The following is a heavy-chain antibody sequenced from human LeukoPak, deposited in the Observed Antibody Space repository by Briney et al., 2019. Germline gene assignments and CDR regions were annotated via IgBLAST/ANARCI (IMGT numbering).Heavy chain of an antibody. Sequence: SETLSLTCTVSGGSISSSSYYWGWLRQPPGKGLEWLGSIYYSGSTYYNPSLKSRVTITVDTSKNQFSLKLSSLTAADTAVYYCARRGWIGELVAFDIWGQGTMVTVSS. V-gene: IGHV4-39*07. J-gene: IGHJ3*02. CDR1: GGSISSSSYY. CDR2: IYYSGST. D-gene: IGHD3-10*01. CDR3: ARRGWIGELVAFDI.